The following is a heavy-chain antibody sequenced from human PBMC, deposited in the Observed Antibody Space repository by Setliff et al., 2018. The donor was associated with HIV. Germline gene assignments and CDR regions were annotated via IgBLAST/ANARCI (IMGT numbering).Heavy chain of an antibody. J-gene: IGHJ3*02. Sequence: ASVKVSCKASGYTFTRYYMHWVRQAPGQGLEWMGIINPSDGSTSYAQKFQGRITMTWDTSTSTVYLELSSLRSEDTAVYYCARRKGATTNAFDIWGQGTMVTVSS. D-gene: IGHD1-26*01. CDR2: INPSDGST. CDR1: GYTFTRYY. V-gene: IGHV1-46*01. CDR3: ARRKGATTNAFDI.